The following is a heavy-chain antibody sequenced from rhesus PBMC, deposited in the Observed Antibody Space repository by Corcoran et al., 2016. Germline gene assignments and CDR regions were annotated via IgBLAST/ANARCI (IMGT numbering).Heavy chain of an antibody. CDR2: IYGSGSST. Sequence: QLQLQESGPGLVKPSETLSVTCAVSGGSISSRSWRWIRQAPGQGLEWIGYIYGSGSSTNYNPSLKSRVTLSVDTSKNQFALKLSSVTAADTAVYYCVREGRIAAAGNRFDVWGPGVLVTVSS. V-gene: IGHV4-169*02. CDR1: GGSISSRS. CDR3: VREGRIAAAGNRFDV. J-gene: IGHJ5-1*01. D-gene: IGHD6-31*01.